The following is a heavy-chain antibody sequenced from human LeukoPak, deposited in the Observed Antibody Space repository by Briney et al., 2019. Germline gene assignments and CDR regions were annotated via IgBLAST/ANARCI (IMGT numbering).Heavy chain of an antibody. D-gene: IGHD4-11*01. V-gene: IGHV1-46*01. CDR1: GYTLTSYY. CDR2: INPSGGST. J-gene: IGHJ5*02. CDR3: ARVGDYSPRGWFDP. Sequence: ASVKVSCKASGYTLTSYYMHWVRQAPGQGLEWMGIINPSGGSTTYAQKFQGRVTMTRDMSTRTLYMELSSLRSEDTAFCYCARVGDYSPRGWFDPWGQGTLVTVSS.